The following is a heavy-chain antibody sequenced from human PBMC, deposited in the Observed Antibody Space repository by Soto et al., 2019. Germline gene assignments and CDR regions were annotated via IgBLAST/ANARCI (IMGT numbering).Heavy chain of an antibody. D-gene: IGHD3-22*01. Sequence: QVQLVESGGGLVKPGGSLRLSCAASGFTFSDYYMSWIRQAPGKGLEWVSYISSSDSIYYADSVKGRFTISRDNAKNSVYLQMNSLRAEDTAVYYCARDLGYYDSSGYFDSWGQGTLVTVSS. V-gene: IGHV3-11*01. CDR3: ARDLGYYDSSGYFDS. J-gene: IGHJ4*02. CDR2: ISSSDSI. CDR1: GFTFSDYY.